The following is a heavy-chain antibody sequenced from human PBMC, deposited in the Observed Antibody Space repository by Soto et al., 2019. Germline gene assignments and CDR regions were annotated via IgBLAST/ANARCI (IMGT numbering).Heavy chain of an antibody. D-gene: IGHD6-19*01. CDR3: ARVPLRYSSSHNFDS. CDR2: IYNTETF. CDR1: GVSVSSGSLY. V-gene: IGHV4-61*01. J-gene: IGHJ4*02. Sequence: SETLSLTCSVSGVSVSSGSLYWIWIRQPPGKGLEWIGFIYNTETFNYNPSLQSRVTLSVDASKHQFSLKLSAVTAADTAVYYCARVPLRYSSSHNFDSWGQGALVTVSS.